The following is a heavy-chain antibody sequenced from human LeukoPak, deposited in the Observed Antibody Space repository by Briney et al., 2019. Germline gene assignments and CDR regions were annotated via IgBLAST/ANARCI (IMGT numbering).Heavy chain of an antibody. V-gene: IGHV3-74*01. CDR2: INSDGSST. Sequence: GGSLRLSCAASGFTFSSYWMHWVRQAPGKGLVWVSRINSDGSSTSYADSVKGRFTISRDNAKNTLYLQMNSLRAEDTAVYYCASWDDILTGYLAGDYWGQGTLVTVSS. CDR1: GFTFSSYW. J-gene: IGHJ4*02. D-gene: IGHD3-9*01. CDR3: ASWDDILTGYLAGDY.